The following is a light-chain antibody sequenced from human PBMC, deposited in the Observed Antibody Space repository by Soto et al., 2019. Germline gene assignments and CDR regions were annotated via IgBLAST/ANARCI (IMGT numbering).Light chain of an antibody. CDR3: QQSDDLPT. CDR1: QDINNY. J-gene: IGKJ5*01. Sequence: DIQLTQSPSSLSASVGDRVTITCQASQDINNYLNWYQQKAGTAPNLLIYDASTLKPGVPSRFSGSGSGTDFTFTISSLQPEDFATYFCQQSDDLPTFGQGTRLEIK. V-gene: IGKV1-33*01. CDR2: DAS.